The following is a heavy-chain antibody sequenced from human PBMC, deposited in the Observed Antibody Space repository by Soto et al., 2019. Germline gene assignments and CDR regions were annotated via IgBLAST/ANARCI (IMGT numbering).Heavy chain of an antibody. D-gene: IGHD3-10*01. CDR3: ARAYGSGSYSGWFDP. CDR2: IDPSDSYT. Sequence: GESLKISCKGSGYSFTSYWISWVRQIPGKGLEWMGRIDPSDSYTNYSPSFQGHVTISADKSISTAYLQWSSLKASDTAMYYCARAYGSGSYSGWFDPWGQGTLVTVSS. CDR1: GYSFTSYW. J-gene: IGHJ5*02. V-gene: IGHV5-10-1*01.